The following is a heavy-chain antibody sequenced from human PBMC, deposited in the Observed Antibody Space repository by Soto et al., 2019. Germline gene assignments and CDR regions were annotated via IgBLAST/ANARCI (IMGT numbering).Heavy chain of an antibody. V-gene: IGHV3-30*18. D-gene: IGHD4-17*01. CDR1: GFTFSSYG. Sequence: PGGSLRLSCAASGFTFSSYGMHWVRQAPGKGLEWVAVISYDRSNKYYADSVKGRFTISRDNSKNTLYLQMNSLRAEDTAVYYCAKYQSLTTVTTFSDYLGQGTLVTFPQ. CDR2: ISYDRSNK. J-gene: IGHJ4*02. CDR3: AKYQSLTTVTTFSDY.